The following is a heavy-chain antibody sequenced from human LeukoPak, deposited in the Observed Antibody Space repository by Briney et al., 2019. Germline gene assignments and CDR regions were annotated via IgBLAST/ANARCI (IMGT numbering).Heavy chain of an antibody. CDR3: ARDFYDILTGYYVVDY. V-gene: IGHV1-2*02. J-gene: IGHJ4*02. Sequence: ASVKVSCKASGYTFTGYYMHWVRQAPGQGLEWMGWINPNSGGTNYAQKFQGRVTMTRDTSISTAYMELRSLRSDDTAVYYCARDFYDILTGYYVVDYWGQGTLVTVSS. CDR1: GYTFTGYY. D-gene: IGHD3-9*01. CDR2: INPNSGGT.